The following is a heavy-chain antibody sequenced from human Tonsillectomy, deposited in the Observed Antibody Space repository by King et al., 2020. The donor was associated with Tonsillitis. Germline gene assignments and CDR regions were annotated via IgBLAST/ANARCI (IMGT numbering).Heavy chain of an antibody. J-gene: IGHJ6*02. CDR1: GFTFSSYG. CDR3: ARGASYITGTRDYYYYGMDV. D-gene: IGHD1-7*01. CDR2: ISDGGSNK. Sequence: VQLVESGGGVVQPGRSLRLSCAASGFTFSSYGMHWVRQAPGKGLEWVALISDGGSNKYYADSVKGRFTISRDNSKNTLYLQMNSLSAEDTAVYYCARGASYITGTRDYYYYGMDVWGQGTTVTVSS. V-gene: IGHV3-30*04.